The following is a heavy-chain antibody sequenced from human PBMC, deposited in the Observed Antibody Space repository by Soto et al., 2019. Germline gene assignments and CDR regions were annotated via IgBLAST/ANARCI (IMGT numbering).Heavy chain of an antibody. CDR1: GFTFSNAW. CDR3: TIDQRIRIAAAGTFLYYYGMDV. V-gene: IGHV3-15*07. CDR2: IKSKTDGGTT. J-gene: IGHJ6*02. D-gene: IGHD6-13*01. Sequence: PGGSLRLSCAASGFTFSNAWMNWVRQAPGKGLEWVGRIKSKTDGGTTDYAAPVKGRFTISRDDSKNTLYLQMNSLKNKDTAVYYCTIDQRIRIAAAGTFLYYYGMDVWGQGTTVTVSS.